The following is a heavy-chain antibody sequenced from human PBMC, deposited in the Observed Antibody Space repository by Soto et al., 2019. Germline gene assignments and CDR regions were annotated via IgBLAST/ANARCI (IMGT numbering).Heavy chain of an antibody. V-gene: IGHV4-39*01. CDR2: IYYSGST. D-gene: IGHD1-26*01. Sequence: SETLSLTCTVAGGSLSSSSYYSGWFRQLPGKGLEWIGSIYYSGSTYYNPSLKSRVTISVDTSKNQCSLKLSSVTAAYTAVYYCAIHRGSYYRGVWGYNWFDPWGQGTLVSVSS. CDR1: GGSLSSSSYY. CDR3: AIHRGSYYRGVWGYNWFDP. J-gene: IGHJ5*02.